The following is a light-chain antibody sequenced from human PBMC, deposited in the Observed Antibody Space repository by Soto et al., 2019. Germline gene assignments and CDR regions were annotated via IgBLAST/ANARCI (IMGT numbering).Light chain of an antibody. CDR1: QTVGRNY. V-gene: IGKV3-20*01. Sequence: EIVLTQSPGTLSLSPGERDTLSCRASQTVGRNYLAWYQQRPGQAPRLLIYNASYRAAGAPDRFSGSGSGTGFTLTISRLEPEDFAVYYCHQYAYSPLTFGGGTKVDIK. CDR2: NAS. CDR3: HQYAYSPLT. J-gene: IGKJ4*01.